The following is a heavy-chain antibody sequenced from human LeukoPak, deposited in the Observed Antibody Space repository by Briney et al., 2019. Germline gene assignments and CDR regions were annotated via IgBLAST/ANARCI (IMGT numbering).Heavy chain of an antibody. CDR3: ARGGTPYYYDSSGYDY. CDR2: IKQDGSEK. V-gene: IGHV3-7*01. Sequence: QSGGSLRLSCAASGFTFSSYWMSWVRQAPGKGLEWVANIKQDGSEKYYVDSVKGRFTISRDNAKNSLYLQMNSQRAEDTAVYYCARGGTPYYYDSSGYDYWGQGTLVTVSS. J-gene: IGHJ4*02. D-gene: IGHD3-22*01. CDR1: GFTFSSYW.